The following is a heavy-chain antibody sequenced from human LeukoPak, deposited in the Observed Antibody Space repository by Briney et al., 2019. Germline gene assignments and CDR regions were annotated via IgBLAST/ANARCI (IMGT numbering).Heavy chain of an antibody. Sequence: TSETLSLTCAVYGGSFSGYYWSWIRQPPGKGLVWIGEINHSGSTNYNPSLKSRVTISVDTSKNQFSLKLSSVTAADTAVYYCARGRPRLKQQLGLNYYYMDVWGKGTTVTVSS. CDR3: ARGRPRLKQQLGLNYYYMDV. V-gene: IGHV4-34*01. J-gene: IGHJ6*03. D-gene: IGHD6-13*01. CDR1: GGSFSGYY. CDR2: INHSGST.